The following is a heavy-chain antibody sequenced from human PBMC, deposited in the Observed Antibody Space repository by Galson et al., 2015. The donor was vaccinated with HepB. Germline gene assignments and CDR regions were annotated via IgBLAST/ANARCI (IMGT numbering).Heavy chain of an antibody. CDR3: AKSLRQWLVPGYFDY. J-gene: IGHJ4*02. V-gene: IGHV3-23*01. D-gene: IGHD6-19*01. CDR1: GFIFRNYA. Sequence: SLRLSCAGSGFIFRNYAMSWVRQAPGKGLEWVSAISGSGGNTYYADSVKGRFTISRDNSKNTLYLQMNSLRVEDTAAYYCAKSLRQWLVPGYFDYWGQGTLVTVSS. CDR2: ISGSGGNT.